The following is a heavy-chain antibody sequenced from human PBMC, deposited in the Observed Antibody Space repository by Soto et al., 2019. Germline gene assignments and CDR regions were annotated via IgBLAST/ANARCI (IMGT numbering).Heavy chain of an antibody. V-gene: IGHV4-59*01. CDR2: IHYSGTT. J-gene: IGHJ4*02. CDR3: AAGEASSRNLAPYYLDF. Sequence: SETLSLTCTVSGGSMRNYFWTWIRQPPGKGLEWIGYIHYSGTTSFFPSYNPSLRSRVTISEDTSKNQFSLKLSSVTTADTAVYFCAAGEASSRNLAPYYLDFWGQGTLVTVSS. CDR1: GGSMRNYF. D-gene: IGHD6-13*01.